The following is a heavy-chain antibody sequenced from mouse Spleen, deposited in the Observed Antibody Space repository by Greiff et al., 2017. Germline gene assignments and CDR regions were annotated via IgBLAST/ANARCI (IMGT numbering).Heavy chain of an antibody. D-gene: IGHD2-13*01. CDR3: ARASYGDYGGAMDY. J-gene: IGHJ4*01. CDR1: GYTFTSYW. V-gene: IGHV1-69*01. CDR2: IDPSDSYT. Sequence: VQLQQPGAELVMPGASVKLSCKASGYTFTSYWMHWVKQRPGQGLEWIGEIDPSDSYTNYNQKFKGKATLTVDKSSSTAYMQLSSLTSEDSAVYYCARASYGDYGGAMDYWGQGTSVTVSS.